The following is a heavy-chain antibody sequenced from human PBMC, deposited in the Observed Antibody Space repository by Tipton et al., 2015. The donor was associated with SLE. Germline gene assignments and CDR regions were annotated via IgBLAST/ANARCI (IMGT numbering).Heavy chain of an antibody. D-gene: IGHD2-21*02. J-gene: IGHJ6*02. CDR3: ARVVTVGAAHYYDIDV. CDR2: IYSTGDI. Sequence: TLSLTCTVSGGSMTTGSYFWTWIRQPAGKGPEYIGRIYSTGDINYNPALKSRVTILADTSKDQFSLKLSSLTAADTAVYYCARVVTVGAAHYYDIDVWGQGTRVTVSS. CDR1: GGSMTTGSYF. V-gene: IGHV4-61*02.